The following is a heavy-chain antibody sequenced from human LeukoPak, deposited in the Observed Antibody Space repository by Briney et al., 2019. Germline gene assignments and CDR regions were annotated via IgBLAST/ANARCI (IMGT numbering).Heavy chain of an antibody. Sequence: PGGSLRLSCAASDSSFRSHDMSWVRQTSEKGLEWVSSIAADDASFYADSVRGRSTISRDKSQNILYLQMKSLRADDTAIYYCAKGPNFYSWRALDYWGQGSLVTVSS. D-gene: IGHD3-3*01. CDR1: DSSFRSHD. V-gene: IGHV3-23*01. CDR3: AKGPNFYSWRALDY. J-gene: IGHJ4*02. CDR2: IAADDAS.